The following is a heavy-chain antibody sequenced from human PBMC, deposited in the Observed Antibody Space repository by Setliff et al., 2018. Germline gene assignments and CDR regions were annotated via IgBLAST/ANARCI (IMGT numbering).Heavy chain of an antibody. D-gene: IGHD3-10*01. J-gene: IGHJ6*03. CDR3: ARHVGSRGRGYNYYYYYMDV. V-gene: IGHV4-59*04. CDR2: FYYTGDT. CDR1: GGSISSYS. Sequence: SETLSLTCSVSGGSISSYSWGWIRQPPGKGLEWIGFFYYTGDTYYNPSLKSRVTMSVDTSKNQFSLHLMSVTAADTAVYYCARHVGSRGRGYNYYYYYMDVWGKGTTVTVSS.